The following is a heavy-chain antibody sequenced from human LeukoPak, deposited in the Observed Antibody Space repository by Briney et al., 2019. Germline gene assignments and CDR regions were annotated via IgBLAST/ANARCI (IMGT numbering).Heavy chain of an antibody. CDR2: IYSGGST. CDR3: ARDLRYGAKGEDGMDV. V-gene: IGHV3-53*04. CDR1: GFAVSSNY. Sequence: GFLRLSCAASGFAVSSNYMSWVRQAPGKGLEWVSVIYSGGSTYYADSVKGRFTISRHNSKNTLYLQMNSLRAEDTAVYYCARDLRYGAKGEDGMDVWGQGTTVTVSS. D-gene: IGHD3-16*01. J-gene: IGHJ6*02.